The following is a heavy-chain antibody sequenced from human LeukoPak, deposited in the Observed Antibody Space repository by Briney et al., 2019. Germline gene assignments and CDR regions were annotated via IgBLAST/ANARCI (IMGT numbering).Heavy chain of an antibody. CDR3: AKGARGDTVTSIVGLNWFDP. J-gene: IGHJ5*02. CDR1: GITFRSYG. CDR2: ISYDGSHK. V-gene: IGHV3-30*18. Sequence: GGSLRLSCAASGITFRSYGMHWVRQAPGKGLEWVAVISYDGSHKYYADAVKGRFSISRDNSKNTLYLQMNSLRADDTAVYYCAKGARGDTVTSIVGLNWFDPWGQGTLVTVSS. D-gene: IGHD4-17*01.